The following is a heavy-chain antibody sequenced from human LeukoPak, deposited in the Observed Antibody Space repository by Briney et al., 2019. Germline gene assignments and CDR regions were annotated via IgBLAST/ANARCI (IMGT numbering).Heavy chain of an antibody. V-gene: IGHV4-39*01. CDR3: VRSIQQWLVRGGEYFQH. J-gene: IGHJ1*01. CDR1: GGSISNSTYY. Sequence: SETLSLTCSVSGGSISNSTYYWGWIRQPPGKGLEWVGNIYYSGSTYYNPSLKGRVTIFVDTSKNQFSPKLSSVTAADTAVYYCVRSIQQWLVRGGEYFQHWGQGTLVTVSS. D-gene: IGHD6-19*01. CDR2: IYYSGST.